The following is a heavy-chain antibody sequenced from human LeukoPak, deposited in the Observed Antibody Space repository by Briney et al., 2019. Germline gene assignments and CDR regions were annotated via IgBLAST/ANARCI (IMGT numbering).Heavy chain of an antibody. Sequence: SETLSLTCTVSGGSISSTSYYWGWIRQPPGKGLEWIGSIYYSGSTYSNPSLKSRVTISVDTSKNQFSLKLSSVTAADTAVYYCVRDRQASWDLTGYHDYWGQGTLVTVSS. CDR2: IYYSGST. J-gene: IGHJ4*02. CDR1: GGSISSTSYY. V-gene: IGHV4-39*07. CDR3: VRDRQASWDLTGYHDY. D-gene: IGHD3-9*01.